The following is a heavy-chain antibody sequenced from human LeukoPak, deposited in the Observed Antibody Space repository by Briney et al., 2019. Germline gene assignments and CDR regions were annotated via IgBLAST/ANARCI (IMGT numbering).Heavy chain of an antibody. CDR2: ISSSSSYI. D-gene: IGHD3-9*01. Sequence: PGGSLRLSCVASGFTFRNYGMTWVRQAPGKGLEWVSSISSSSSYIYYADSVKGRFTISRDNAKNSLYLQMNSLRAEDTAVYYCARGYYDILTGYQGYWGQGTLVTVSS. CDR1: GFTFRNYG. J-gene: IGHJ4*02. V-gene: IGHV3-21*01. CDR3: ARGYYDILTGYQGY.